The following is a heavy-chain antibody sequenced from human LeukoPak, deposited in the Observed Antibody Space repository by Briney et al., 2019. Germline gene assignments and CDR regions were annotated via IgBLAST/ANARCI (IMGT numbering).Heavy chain of an antibody. CDR2: ISYDGSNK. D-gene: IGHD6-19*01. CDR3: ARALPIAVADLFDY. J-gene: IGHJ4*02. Sequence: PGGSLRLSCAASGFTFSSYWMHWVRQAPGKGLEWVVVISYDGSNKYYADSVKGRFTISRDNFKNTLYLQMNSLRAEDTAVYYCARALPIAVADLFDYWGQGTLVTVSS. V-gene: IGHV3-30*03. CDR1: GFTFSSYW.